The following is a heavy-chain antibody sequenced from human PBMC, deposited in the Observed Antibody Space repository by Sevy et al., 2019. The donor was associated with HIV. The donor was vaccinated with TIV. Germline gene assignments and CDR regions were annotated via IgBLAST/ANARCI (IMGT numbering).Heavy chain of an antibody. J-gene: IGHJ4*02. CDR2: ITSTGNYI. Sequence: GGSLRLSCAASGFTFSTYTMNWVRQAPGKGLEWVASITSTGNYIYYAHSVKGRFTISRDNAKNSLFLQMNSLRAEDTAVYYCARVFRPDYYYGSGYQGPGHYWGQGTLVTVSS. CDR1: GFTFSTYT. CDR3: ARVFRPDYYYGSGYQGPGHY. D-gene: IGHD3-22*01. V-gene: IGHV3-21*01.